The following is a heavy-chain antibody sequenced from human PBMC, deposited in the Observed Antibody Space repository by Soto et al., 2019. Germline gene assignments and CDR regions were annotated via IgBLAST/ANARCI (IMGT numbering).Heavy chain of an antibody. CDR3: ARDPVVAPNNCYYYSGMDV. CDR2: IYTSGST. CDR1: GGSISSYY. Sequence: SETLSLTCTVSGGSISSYYWRWIRQPAGKGLEWIGRIYTSGSTNYNPSLKSRVTRSADTSNTQMTLMLSSVTAADTAVYYFARDPVVAPNNCYYYSGMDVWGQGTTVTVSS. V-gene: IGHV4-4*07. J-gene: IGHJ6*02. D-gene: IGHD2-15*01.